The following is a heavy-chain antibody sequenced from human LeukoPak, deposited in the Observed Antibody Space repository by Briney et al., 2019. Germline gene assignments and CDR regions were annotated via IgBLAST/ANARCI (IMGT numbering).Heavy chain of an antibody. CDR3: ARQRYFDY. D-gene: IGHD1-1*01. CDR1: GFTFSSYA. CDR2: ISGSSGST. Sequence: GGSLRLSCAASGFTFSSYAMSWVRQAPGKGLEWVSSISGSSGSTYYADSVKGRFTISRDNSKNTLDLQMNSLRAEDTAVYYCARQRYFDYWSQGAQVTVSS. J-gene: IGHJ4*02. V-gene: IGHV3-23*01.